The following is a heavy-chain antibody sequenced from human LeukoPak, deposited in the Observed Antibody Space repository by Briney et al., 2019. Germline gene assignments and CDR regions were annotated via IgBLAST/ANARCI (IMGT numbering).Heavy chain of an antibody. V-gene: IGHV3-7*03. Sequence: PGGSLRLSCAASGFTFSSYWMSWVRQAPGKGLEWVANIKQDGSEKYYVDSVKGRFTISRDNAKNSLYLQMNSLRAEDTAVYYCARSHPPTYPSYYYYAMDVWGQGTTVTVSS. J-gene: IGHJ6*02. CDR1: GFTFSSYW. CDR3: ARSHPPTYPSYYYYAMDV. D-gene: IGHD2-21*01. CDR2: IKQDGSEK.